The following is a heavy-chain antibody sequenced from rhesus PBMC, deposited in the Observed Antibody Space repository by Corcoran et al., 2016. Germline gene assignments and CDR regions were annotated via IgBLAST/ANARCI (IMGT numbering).Heavy chain of an antibody. Sequence: QVQLQESGPGLVKPSETLSLTCAVSGGSISDDYYWSWIRQPPGKGLEWIGYIYGSGGGTNYNPSPKKRVTISIDPPKNQFSLKLSSVTAADTAVYYCASPIAAVRYYFDYWGQGVLVTVSS. V-gene: IGHV4-106*01. CDR1: GGSISDDYY. D-gene: IGHD6-25*01. CDR2: IYGSGGGT. J-gene: IGHJ4*01. CDR3: ASPIAAVRYYFDY.